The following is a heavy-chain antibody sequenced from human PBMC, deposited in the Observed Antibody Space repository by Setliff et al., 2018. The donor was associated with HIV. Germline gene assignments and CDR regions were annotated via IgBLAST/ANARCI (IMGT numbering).Heavy chain of an antibody. CDR3: ARSPMDPPPYWWFDP. CDR1: GGSFSGYY. CDR2: ISHSGST. V-gene: IGHV4-34*01. J-gene: IGHJ5*02. D-gene: IGHD2-15*01. Sequence: SETLSLTCAVYGGSFSGYYWSWIRQPPGKGLEWIGEISHSGSTNYNPSLKSRVTISVDTSKNQFSLKLRSVTAADTAVYYCARSPMDPPPYWWFDPWGQGTLVTVSS.